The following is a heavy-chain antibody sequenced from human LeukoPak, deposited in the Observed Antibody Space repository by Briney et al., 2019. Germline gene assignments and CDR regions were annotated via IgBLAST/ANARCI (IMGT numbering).Heavy chain of an antibody. Sequence: SETLSLTCTVSGGSISSYYWSWLRQPPGKGLEWIGYIYYSGSTNYNPSLKSRVTISVDTSKNQFSLKLSSVTAADTAVYYCARFYSSSWYRGDYFDYWGQGTLVTVSS. V-gene: IGHV4-59*08. CDR3: ARFYSSSWYRGDYFDY. CDR1: GGSISSYY. CDR2: IYYSGST. J-gene: IGHJ4*02. D-gene: IGHD6-13*01.